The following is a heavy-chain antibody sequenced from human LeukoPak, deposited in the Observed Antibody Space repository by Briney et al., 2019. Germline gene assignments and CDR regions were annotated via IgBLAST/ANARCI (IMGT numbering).Heavy chain of an antibody. V-gene: IGHV4-4*07. D-gene: IGHD2-21*01. CDR3: AREGDYYASFDY. CDR1: GGSISNYY. CDR2: IYTSGST. Sequence: SETLSLTCTVSGGSISNYYWSWIRQPAGKGLEWIGRIYTSGSTNYNPSLKSRVTISVDTSKNQFSLKLSSVTAADTAVYYCAREGDYYASFDYWGQGTLVTVSS. J-gene: IGHJ4*02.